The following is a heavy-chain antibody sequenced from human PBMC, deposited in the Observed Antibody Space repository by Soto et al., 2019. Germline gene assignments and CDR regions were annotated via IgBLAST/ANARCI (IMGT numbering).Heavy chain of an antibody. J-gene: IGHJ4*02. D-gene: IGHD2-2*01. CDR3: ARGLGYCSSTSCRPASPFDY. V-gene: IGHV4-34*01. Sequence: SETLSLTCAVYGGSFSGYYWSWIRQPPGKGLEWIGEINHSGSTNYNPSLKSRVTISVDTSKNQFSLKLSSVTAADTAVYYCARGLGYCSSTSCRPASPFDYWGQGTLVTVSS. CDR1: GGSFSGYY. CDR2: INHSGST.